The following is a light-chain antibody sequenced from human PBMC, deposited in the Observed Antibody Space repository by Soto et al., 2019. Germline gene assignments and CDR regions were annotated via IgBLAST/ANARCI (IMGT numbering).Light chain of an antibody. CDR2: DVS. CDR1: SGDVGAYNY. V-gene: IGLV2-14*01. Sequence: QSALTQPASVSGSPGQSITISCTGTSGDVGAYNYVSWYQQHPGKAPRLMIYDVSNRPSGASNRFSGSKSGNTASLTISGLQAEDEADYYCSSFTNTYSYVFGTGTNTVL. CDR3: SSFTNTYSYV. J-gene: IGLJ1*01.